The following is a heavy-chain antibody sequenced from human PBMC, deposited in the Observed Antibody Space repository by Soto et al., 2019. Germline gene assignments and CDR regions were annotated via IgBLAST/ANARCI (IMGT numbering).Heavy chain of an antibody. CDR2: IKEDGSAK. D-gene: IGHD2-21*01. J-gene: IGHJ3*01. V-gene: IGHV3-7*03. CDR3: ARDRAYNRFDL. Sequence: PGGSLRLSCAASGFSFTSSLMAWVRQTPGKGLEWVANIKEDGSAKNYVDSLKGRFTISRDNAQNSLYLQMNSLRAEDTAVYYCARDRAYNRFDLWGQGTQVTVSS. CDR1: GFSFTSSL.